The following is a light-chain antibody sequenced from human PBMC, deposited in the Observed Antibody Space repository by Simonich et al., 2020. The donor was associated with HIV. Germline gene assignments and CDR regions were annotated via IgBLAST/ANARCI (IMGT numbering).Light chain of an antibody. J-gene: IGLJ2*01. Sequence: QLVLTQSPSASASLGASFKLTCTLSSGHSSYAIAWHPRQPEKGPRYLMKLNSDGSHSKGDGIPDRFSASSSGAERYLTISTLQSEDEADYYCQTWGTGIRVFGGGTKLTVL. CDR2: LNSDGSH. CDR3: QTWGTGIRV. V-gene: IGLV4-69*01. CDR1: SGHSSYA.